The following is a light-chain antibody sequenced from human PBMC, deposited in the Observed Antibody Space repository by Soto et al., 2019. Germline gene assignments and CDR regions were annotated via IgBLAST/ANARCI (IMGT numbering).Light chain of an antibody. CDR2: EVN. CDR3: CSFTTTSTWL. Sequence: HSVLTQPASVSGSPGQSITISCSETSSGIGTYNYVSWYQHHPGKVPKLIIYEVNNRPSGVSTRFSGSKSGKTASLTISGLQAEDEADYYCCSFTTTSTWLFGGGTKLTVL. J-gene: IGLJ3*02. V-gene: IGLV2-14*01. CDR1: SSGIGTYNY.